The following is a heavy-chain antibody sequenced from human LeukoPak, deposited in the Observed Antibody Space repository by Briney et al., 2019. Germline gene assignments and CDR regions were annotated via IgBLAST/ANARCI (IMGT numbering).Heavy chain of an antibody. J-gene: IGHJ3*02. CDR2: INSDESNT. CDR1: GFTFSHYL. CDR3: GRGGNGIDI. D-gene: IGHD2-8*01. Sequence: GGSLRLSCAASGFTFSHYLMHWVRHAPGKGLVWVSRINSDESNTNSYADSVKGRFIISRDNAKNTLYLQMNSLRAEDTAVYFCGRGGNGIDIWGQGTTVIVSS. V-gene: IGHV3-74*01.